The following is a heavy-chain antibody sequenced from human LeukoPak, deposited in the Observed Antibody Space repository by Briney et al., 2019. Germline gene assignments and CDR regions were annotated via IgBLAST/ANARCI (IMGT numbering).Heavy chain of an antibody. V-gene: IGHV1-18*01. CDR2: ISAYNGNT. CDR1: GYTFTSYG. D-gene: IGHD1-26*01. J-gene: IGHJ5*02. CDR3: ARVPRVEARGHWFDP. Sequence: ASVKVSCKASGYTFTSYGISWVRQAPGQGLEWMGWISAYNGNTNYAQKLQGRVTMTTDTSTSTAYMELRSLRSDDTAVYYCARVPRVEARGHWFDPWGQGTLVTVSS.